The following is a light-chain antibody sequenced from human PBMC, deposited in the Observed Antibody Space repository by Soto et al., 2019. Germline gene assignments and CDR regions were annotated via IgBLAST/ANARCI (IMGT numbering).Light chain of an antibody. V-gene: IGKV3-15*01. Sequence: EIVMTQSPAALSVSPGERATLSCRASQSVNSKLAWYQQKPGQAPRLLIYGASTRAPGISARFSGSGSGTEFTLTISSLQPEDFAVYYCQQYNSGYTFGQGTKLEI. J-gene: IGKJ2*01. CDR2: GAS. CDR1: QSVNSK. CDR3: QQYNSGYT.